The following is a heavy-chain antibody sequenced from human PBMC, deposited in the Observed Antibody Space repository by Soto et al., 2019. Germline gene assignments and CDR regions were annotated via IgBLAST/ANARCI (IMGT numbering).Heavy chain of an antibody. D-gene: IGHD3-10*01. Sequence: PGGSLRLSCAASGFIFSDYYMSWIRQAPGKGLQWVSYISSSVSTVYYADSVKGRFTFSRDNAKNSLYLQMNSLRAEDTAVYYCARDGGFGELLPDYWGQGTLVTVSS. V-gene: IGHV3-11*01. CDR3: ARDGGFGELLPDY. CDR2: ISSSVSTV. J-gene: IGHJ4*02. CDR1: GFIFSDYY.